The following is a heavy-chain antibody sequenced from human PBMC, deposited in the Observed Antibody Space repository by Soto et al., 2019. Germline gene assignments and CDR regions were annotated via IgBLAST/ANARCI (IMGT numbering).Heavy chain of an antibody. CDR1: GFSVSTSH. CDR2: ISGSGGTT. CDR3: AKTANGWFSAFDI. J-gene: IGHJ3*02. Sequence: GGSLRLSCAAAGFSVSTSHISWVRQAPGKGLEWVSAISGSGGTTYYADSVKGRFTFSRDNSKNTLYLQMNSLRAEDTAVYYCAKTANGWFSAFDIWGQGTMVTVSS. D-gene: IGHD6-19*01. V-gene: IGHV3-23*01.